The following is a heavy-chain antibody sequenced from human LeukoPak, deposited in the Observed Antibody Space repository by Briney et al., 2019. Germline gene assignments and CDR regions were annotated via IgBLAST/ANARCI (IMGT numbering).Heavy chain of an antibody. Sequence: PGGSLRLSCAASGFTFSSYAMTWVRQAPGKGLEWFSSINDSGGSTYYADSVKGRFTISRDNSKNTLYLQMNSLRAEDTAVYYCAKREYNFWSGYFFGGQGTLVTVSS. CDR2: INDSGGST. CDR3: AKREYNFWSGYFF. CDR1: GFTFSSYA. J-gene: IGHJ4*02. V-gene: IGHV3-23*01. D-gene: IGHD3-3*01.